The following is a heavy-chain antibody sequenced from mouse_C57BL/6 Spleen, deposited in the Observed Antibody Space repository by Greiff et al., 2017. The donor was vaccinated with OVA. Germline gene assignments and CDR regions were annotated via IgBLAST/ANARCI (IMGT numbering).Heavy chain of an antibody. CDR3: ARTTTVVPFAY. CDR1: GYSFTGYY. V-gene: IGHV1-42*01. D-gene: IGHD1-1*01. Sequence: VQLQQSGPELVKPGASVKISCKASGYSFTGYYMNWVKQSPEKSLEWIGEINPSTGGTTYNQKFKAKATLTVDKSSSTAYMQLKSLTSEDSAVYYCARTTTVVPFAYWGQGTLVTVSA. J-gene: IGHJ3*01. CDR2: INPSTGGT.